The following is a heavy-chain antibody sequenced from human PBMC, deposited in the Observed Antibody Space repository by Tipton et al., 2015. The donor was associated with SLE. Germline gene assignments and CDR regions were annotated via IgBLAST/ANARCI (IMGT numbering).Heavy chain of an antibody. J-gene: IGHJ4*02. D-gene: IGHD1-14*01. CDR1: GDSVSSNTYY. Sequence: TLSLTCTVSGDSVSSNTYYWSWIRQPPGERMEWIGYNYYSGGTNYNPSLKSRVTISLDTSKNQFSLKLNSLTAADTAVYYCARADPRYTRTLSPLLFVDWGQGTLVTVSS. V-gene: IGHV4-61*01. CDR2: NYYSGGT. CDR3: ARADPRYTRTLSPLLFVD.